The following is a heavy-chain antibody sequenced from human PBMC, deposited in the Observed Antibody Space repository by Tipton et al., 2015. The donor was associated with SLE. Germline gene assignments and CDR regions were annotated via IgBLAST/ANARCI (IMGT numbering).Heavy chain of an antibody. CDR3: ARGGGLDV. CDR1: GLSFSPYN. V-gene: IGHV3-21*01. CDR2: ISTSSNHI. D-gene: IGHD6-25*01. J-gene: IGHJ6*04. Sequence: SLRLSCEASGLSFSPYNMHWVRQAPGKGLEWVSSISTSSNHIHYADSVRGRFTVSRDNARKSVYLQMNSLRADDTAVYYCARGGGLDVWGKGTTVTVSS.